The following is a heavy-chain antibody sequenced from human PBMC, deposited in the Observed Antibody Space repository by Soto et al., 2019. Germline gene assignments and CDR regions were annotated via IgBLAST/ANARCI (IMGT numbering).Heavy chain of an antibody. CDR1: GVSTSNHY. J-gene: IGHJ4*02. Sequence: QVQLQESGPGLVKPSETLSLTCSVSGVSTSNHYWTWIPKPPGQGPEWIGCIYYRGTTNYNASFNSRVTISVDTSKNQFSLKLTSVTTADTAVYYCARGGGSPYHDHEFDYWGQGILVTVSS. CDR3: ARGGGSPYHDHEFDY. CDR2: IYYRGTT. V-gene: IGHV4-59*11. D-gene: IGHD2-2*01.